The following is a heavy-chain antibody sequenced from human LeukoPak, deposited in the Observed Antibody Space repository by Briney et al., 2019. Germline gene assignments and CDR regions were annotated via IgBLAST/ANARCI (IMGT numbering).Heavy chain of an antibody. CDR2: INQDGSDK. CDR1: GFTFSSYW. D-gene: IGHD1-26*01. J-gene: IGHJ4*02. V-gene: IGHV3-7*01. CDR3: ARDKIVGATNLDY. Sequence: GGSLRLSCAASGFTFSSYWMSWVRQAPGKGLEWVAKINQDGSDKYYVDSVKGRFTISRDNAKNSLYLQMNSLRAEDTAVYYCARDKIVGATNLDYWGQGTLVTVSS.